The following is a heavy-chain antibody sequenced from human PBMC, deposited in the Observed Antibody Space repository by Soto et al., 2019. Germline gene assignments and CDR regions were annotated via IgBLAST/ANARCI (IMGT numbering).Heavy chain of an antibody. V-gene: IGHV3-30-3*01. Sequence: HLVQSGGGVVQPRRSLRLTCEGSGFTFRSYAIHWVRQAQGKGLEWVALISYDGNNKKYADSVKGRFTVSRDNSKNTVYLEMSSLRPDDTAIYYCARDPDRRGTVQSYSYGMDVWGQGTTVNVSS. CDR3: ARDPDRRGTVQSYSYGMDV. J-gene: IGHJ6*02. CDR2: ISYDGNNK. CDR1: GFTFRSYA. D-gene: IGHD3-22*01.